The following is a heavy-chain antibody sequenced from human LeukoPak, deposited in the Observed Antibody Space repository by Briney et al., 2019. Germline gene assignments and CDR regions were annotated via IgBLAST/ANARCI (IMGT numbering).Heavy chain of an antibody. CDR3: AREGVIAAPDY. D-gene: IGHD6-6*01. Sequence: QPGGSLRLSCAASGFTFSSYWMHWVRQAPGKGLVCVSRINTDGGSTSYADSVKGRFTISRDNAKNTLYLQMNSLRAEDTAVYYCAREGVIAAPDYWGQGTLVTVSS. J-gene: IGHJ4*02. CDR1: GFTFSSYW. V-gene: IGHV3-74*01. CDR2: INTDGGST.